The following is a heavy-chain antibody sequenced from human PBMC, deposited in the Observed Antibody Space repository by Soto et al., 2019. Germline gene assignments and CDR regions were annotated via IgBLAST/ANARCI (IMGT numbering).Heavy chain of an antibody. D-gene: IGHD6-25*01. Sequence: QVQLVESGGGVVQPGRSLRLSCAASGFTFSSYAMHWVCQAPGKGLEWVAVISYDGSNKYYADSVKGRFTISRDNSKNTLYLQMNSLRAEDTAVYYCAGRQGLDYWGQGTLVTVSS. J-gene: IGHJ4*02. CDR2: ISYDGSNK. CDR1: GFTFSSYA. V-gene: IGHV3-30-3*01. CDR3: AGRQGLDY.